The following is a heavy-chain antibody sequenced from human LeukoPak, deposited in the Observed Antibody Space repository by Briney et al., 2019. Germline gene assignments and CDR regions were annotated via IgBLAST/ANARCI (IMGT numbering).Heavy chain of an antibody. V-gene: IGHV4-59*03. J-gene: IGHJ4*02. CDR2: IYYSGSI. CDR3: ATRVPVAGYFNY. CDR1: GGSISSSY. D-gene: IGHD6-19*01. Sequence: SETLSLTCTVSGGSISSSYWGWIRQPPGKGLEWIGYIYYSGSIYYNPSLKSRVTISVDTSKNQFSLKLNSVTAADTAVYYCATRVPVAGYFNYWGQGTLVTVSS.